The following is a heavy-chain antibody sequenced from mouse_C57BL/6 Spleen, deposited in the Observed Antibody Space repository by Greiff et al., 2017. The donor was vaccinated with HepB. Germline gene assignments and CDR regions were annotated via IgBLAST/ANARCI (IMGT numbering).Heavy chain of an antibody. V-gene: IGHV1-78*01. J-gene: IGHJ1*03. Sequence: VQLQQSDAELVKPGASVKISCKVSGYTFTDHTIHWMKQRPEPGLEWIGYIYPRDGSTKYNEKFKGKDTLTADKAYSTAYMQLNSLTSEDSAVYFCARWYYGSSYGYWYFDVWGTGTTVTVSS. CDR1: GYTFTDHT. CDR3: ARWYYGSSYGYWYFDV. D-gene: IGHD1-1*01. CDR2: IYPRDGST.